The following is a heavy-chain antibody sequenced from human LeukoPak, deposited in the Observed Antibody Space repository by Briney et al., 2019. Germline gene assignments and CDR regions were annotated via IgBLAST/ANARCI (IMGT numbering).Heavy chain of an antibody. CDR3: ARAQNPAARGYSGYDYYYYGMDV. V-gene: IGHV6-1*01. J-gene: IGHJ6*02. D-gene: IGHD5-12*01. CDR2: TDYRLKAYN. CDR1: GDSVSSNSAA. Sequence: SQTLSLTCTVSGDSVSSNSAAWNWIRQSPSRGLEWLGKTDYRLKAYNNYEVSVKSRITLNPDTSKNQFSLQLNSVTPQDTAVYYCARAQNPAARGYSGYDYYYYGMDVWGQGTTVTVSS.